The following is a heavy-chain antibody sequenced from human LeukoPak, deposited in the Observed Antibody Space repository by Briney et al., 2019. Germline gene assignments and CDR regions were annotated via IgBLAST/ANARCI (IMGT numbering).Heavy chain of an antibody. Sequence: GGSLRLSCAASGFTFSSYAMHWVRQAPGKGLEWVAVISYDGSNKYYADSVKGRFTISRDNSKNTLYLQMTSLRAEDTAVYFCARQGGDWYAFDYWGQGTLVTVSS. J-gene: IGHJ4*02. CDR3: ARQGGDWYAFDY. CDR2: ISYDGSNK. CDR1: GFTFSSYA. V-gene: IGHV3-30-3*01. D-gene: IGHD6-19*01.